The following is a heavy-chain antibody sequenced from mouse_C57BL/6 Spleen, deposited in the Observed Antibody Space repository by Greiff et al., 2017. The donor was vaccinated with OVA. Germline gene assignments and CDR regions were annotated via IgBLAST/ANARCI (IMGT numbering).Heavy chain of an antibody. Sequence: QVQLQQSGAELVRPGTSVKVSCKASGYAFTNYLIEWVKQRPGQGLEWIGVINTGSGGPNYNEKFKGKATLTADKSSSTAYMQLSSLTSEDSAVYFCARSRGNAMDYGGQGTSVTVSS. CDR1: GYAFTNYL. CDR2: INTGSGGP. J-gene: IGHJ4*01. V-gene: IGHV1-54*01. CDR3: ARSRGNAMDY.